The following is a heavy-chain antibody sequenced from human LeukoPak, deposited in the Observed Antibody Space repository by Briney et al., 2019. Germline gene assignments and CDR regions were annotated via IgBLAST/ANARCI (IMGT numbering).Heavy chain of an antibody. Sequence: GSLRLSCAASGFTFSDYYMSWIRQAPGKGLEWVSYISNTGSTIYYADSVKGRFTISRDTAKSSLYLQMNSLRAEDTAVYYCAKLLSFRIDYWGQGSLVTVSP. CDR1: GFTFSDYY. J-gene: IGHJ4*02. CDR2: ISNTGSTI. D-gene: IGHD2-15*01. V-gene: IGHV3-11*01. CDR3: AKLLSFRIDY.